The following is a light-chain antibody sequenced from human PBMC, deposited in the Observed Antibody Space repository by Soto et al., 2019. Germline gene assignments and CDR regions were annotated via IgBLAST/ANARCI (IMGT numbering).Light chain of an antibody. Sequence: NFMLAQPHSVSESPGTTITISCTRSSGSIATSYVQWYQQRPGSAPTTVIYDDNQRPSGVPDRFSGSVDSSSNSASLTISGLKNEDEADYYCQSYDSSIVIFGGGTKLTVL. CDR1: SGSIATSY. V-gene: IGLV6-57*04. CDR2: DDN. CDR3: QSYDSSIVI. J-gene: IGLJ2*01.